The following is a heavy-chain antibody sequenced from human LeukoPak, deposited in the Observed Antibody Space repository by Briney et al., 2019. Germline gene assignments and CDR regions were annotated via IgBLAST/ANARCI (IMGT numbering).Heavy chain of an antibody. J-gene: IGHJ5*02. CDR3: ARDRVEWLPPSSYNWFDP. Sequence: SETLSLTCAVYGGSFSGYYWSWIRQPPGKGLEWIGEINHSGSTNYNPSLKSRVTMSGDTSKNQFSLKLSSVTAADTAVYYCARDRVEWLPPSSYNWFDPWGQGTLVTVSS. CDR2: INHSGST. V-gene: IGHV4-34*01. CDR1: GGSFSGYY. D-gene: IGHD3-3*01.